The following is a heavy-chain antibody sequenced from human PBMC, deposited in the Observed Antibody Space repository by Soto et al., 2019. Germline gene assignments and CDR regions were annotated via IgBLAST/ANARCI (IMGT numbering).Heavy chain of an antibody. V-gene: IGHV4-39*01. J-gene: IGHJ6*02. D-gene: IGHD6-13*01. CDR3: ARVDSSSWRYYYYGMDV. CDR2: IYYSGST. CDR1: GGSISSSSYY. Sequence: TLSLTCTVSGGSISSSSYYWGWIRQPPGKGLEWIGSIYYSGSTYYNPPLKSRVTISVDTSKNQFSLKLSSVTAADTAVYYCARVDSSSWRYYYYGMDVWGQGTTVTVSS.